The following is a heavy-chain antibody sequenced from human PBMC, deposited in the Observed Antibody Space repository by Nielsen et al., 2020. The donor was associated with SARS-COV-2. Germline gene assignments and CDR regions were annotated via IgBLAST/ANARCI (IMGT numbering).Heavy chain of an antibody. V-gene: IGHV6-1*01. CDR2: TYYRSKWYN. D-gene: IGHD4-17*01. Sequence: SQTLSLTCAIPGDSLSSSSAAWNSIRQSPSRGLEWLGRTYYRSKWYNDYAVSVKSRITINPDTSKNQFSLHLNSVTPEDTAVYYCARARGAYGDYYYYYYTDVWGKGTTVTVSS. J-gene: IGHJ6*03. CDR1: GDSLSSSSAA. CDR3: ARARGAYGDYYYYYYTDV.